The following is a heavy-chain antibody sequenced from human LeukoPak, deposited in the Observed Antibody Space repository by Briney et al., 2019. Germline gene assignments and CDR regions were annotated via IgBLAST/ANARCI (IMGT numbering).Heavy chain of an antibody. CDR1: GGYVNRGTFF. CDR3: ARSPSGYRFDS. V-gene: IGHV4-61*01. J-gene: IGHJ4*02. Sequence: PETLSLTCAVSGGYVNRGTFFWTWIREPPGKGLEWIGYISNSGSTNYHPSLKSRVTISSDTSKTQFTLKLTSVTAADTAVYYCARSPSGYRFDSWGQGTLVTVSS. CDR2: ISNSGST. D-gene: IGHD3-22*01.